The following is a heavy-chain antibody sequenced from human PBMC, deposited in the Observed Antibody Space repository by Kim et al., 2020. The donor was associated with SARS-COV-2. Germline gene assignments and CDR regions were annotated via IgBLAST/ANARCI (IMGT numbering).Heavy chain of an antibody. J-gene: IGHJ5*02. CDR1: GFSLSSYS. V-gene: IGHV3-21*01. CDR3: ASLYYYESSGAT. Sequence: GGSLRLSCVASGFSLSSYSMNWVRQAPGKGLEWVSSISGGSNYISYADSVKGRFTVSRDNAKNSLYLQMYSLRADDTAVYYCASLYYYESSGATWGQGTLVTVSS. CDR2: ISGGSNYI. D-gene: IGHD3-22*01.